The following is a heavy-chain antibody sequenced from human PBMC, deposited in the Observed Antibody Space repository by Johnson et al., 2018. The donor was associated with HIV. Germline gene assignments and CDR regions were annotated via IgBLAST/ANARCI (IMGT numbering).Heavy chain of an antibody. CDR1: RFTFSSYA. D-gene: IGHD3-16*01. V-gene: IGHV3-30*14. CDR3: AREGDGGAFDI. J-gene: IGHJ3*02. CDR2: IWYDGSNK. Sequence: QVQLVESGGGVVQPGRSLRLSCAASRFTFSSYAMHWVRQAPGKGLEWVAVIWYDGSNKYYTDSVKGRFTISRDNSKNTLYLQMNSLRAEDTAVYYCAREGDGGAFDIWGQGTMVTVSS.